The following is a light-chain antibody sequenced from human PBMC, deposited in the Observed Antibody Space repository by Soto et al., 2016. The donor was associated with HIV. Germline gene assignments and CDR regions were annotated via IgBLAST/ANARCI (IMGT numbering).Light chain of an antibody. V-gene: IGLV3-21*03. CDR2: DDR. J-gene: IGLJ2*01. CDR3: QVWDSSSDLVV. CDR1: NIGSKS. Sequence: SYVLTQPPSVSVAPGKTARITCGGNNIGSKSVHWYQQKPGQAPVLVVYDDRDRPSGIPERFSASNSGNTATLTINRVEVGDEADYYCQVWDSSSDLVVFGGGTKLTVL.